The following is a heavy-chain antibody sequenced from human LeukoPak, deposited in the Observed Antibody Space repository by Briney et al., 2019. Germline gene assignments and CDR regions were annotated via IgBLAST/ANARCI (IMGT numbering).Heavy chain of an antibody. V-gene: IGHV4-38-2*02. J-gene: IGHJ5*02. CDR1: GYSISSGYY. D-gene: IGHD1-26*01. Sequence: SETLSLTCTISGYSISSGYYWGWIRQPPGKGLEWIGSIYHSGSTYYNPSLKSRVTISVDTSKNQFSLKLSSVTAVDTAVYYCARSSTQWELRRWFDPWGQGTLVTVSS. CDR3: ARSSTQWELRRWFDP. CDR2: IYHSGST.